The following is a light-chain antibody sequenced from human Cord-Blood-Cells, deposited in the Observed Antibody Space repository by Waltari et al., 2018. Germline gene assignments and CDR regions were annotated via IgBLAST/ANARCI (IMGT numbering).Light chain of an antibody. CDR2: AAS. CDR1: QSISSY. J-gene: IGKJ1*01. CDR3: QQSYSTPVT. Sequence: DIQMTQSPSSLSASVGDRVTITCRASQSISSYLNWYQQKPGKAPKLLIYAASSLQSGVPSRFSGSGSGTDFTLTISSLQPEDFATYYCQQSYSTPVTFGQETKVEIK. V-gene: IGKV1-39*01.